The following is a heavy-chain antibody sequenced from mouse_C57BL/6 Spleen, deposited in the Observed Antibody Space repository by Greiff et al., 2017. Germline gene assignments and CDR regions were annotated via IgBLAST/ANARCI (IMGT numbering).Heavy chain of an antibody. CDR3: ARHRGFITTVVGLDY. Sequence: EVKLMESGGDLVKPGGSLKLSCAASGFTFSSYGMSWVRQTPDKRLEWVATISSGGSYTYYPDSVKGRFTISRDNAKNTLYLQMSSLKSEDTAMYYCARHRGFITTVVGLDYWGQGTTLTVSS. V-gene: IGHV5-6*01. D-gene: IGHD1-1*01. J-gene: IGHJ2*01. CDR2: ISSGGSYT. CDR1: GFTFSSYG.